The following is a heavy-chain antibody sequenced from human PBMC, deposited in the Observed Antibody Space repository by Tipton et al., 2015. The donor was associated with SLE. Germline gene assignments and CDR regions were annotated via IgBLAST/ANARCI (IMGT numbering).Heavy chain of an antibody. V-gene: IGHV4-34*01. CDR3: ARGAGAGYSSSWYTFDY. J-gene: IGHJ4*02. Sequence: TLSLTCAVYGGSFSGYYWSWNRQPPGKGLEWIGEINHSVSTNYNPSLKSRVTISVDTSKNQFSLKLSSVTAADTAVYYGARGAGAGYSSSWYTFDYWGQGTLVTVSS. D-gene: IGHD6-13*01. CDR2: INHSVST. CDR1: GGSFSGYY.